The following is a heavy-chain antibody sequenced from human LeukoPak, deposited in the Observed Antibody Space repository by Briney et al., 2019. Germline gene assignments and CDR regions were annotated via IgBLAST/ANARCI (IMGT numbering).Heavy chain of an antibody. J-gene: IGHJ3*02. CDR1: GFTVSSNS. Sequence: GGSLRLSCTVSGFTVSSNSMSWVRQAPGKGLEWVSFIYSDNTHYSDSVKGRFTISRDNSKNTLYLQMNSLRAEDTAVYYCAREGYCSGDTCYQDDAFDIWGQGTMVTVSS. CDR2: IYSDNT. CDR3: AREGYCSGDTCYQDDAFDI. V-gene: IGHV3-53*01. D-gene: IGHD2-15*01.